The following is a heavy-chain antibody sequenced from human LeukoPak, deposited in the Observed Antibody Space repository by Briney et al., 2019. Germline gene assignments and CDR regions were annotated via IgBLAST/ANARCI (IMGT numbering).Heavy chain of an antibody. D-gene: IGHD6-13*01. CDR2: IGYDGRNK. CDR3: AKGPRIAAAGAMDY. V-gene: IGHV3-30*02. J-gene: IGHJ4*02. CDR1: GYTFTSYC. Sequence: GSLRLSCAASGYTFTSYCMHWVRQAPGKGLEWVAIIGYDGRNKYYADSVKGRFTISRDNSKNTLYLQMNSLRAEDTAVYYCAKGPRIAAAGAMDYWGQGTLVTVSS.